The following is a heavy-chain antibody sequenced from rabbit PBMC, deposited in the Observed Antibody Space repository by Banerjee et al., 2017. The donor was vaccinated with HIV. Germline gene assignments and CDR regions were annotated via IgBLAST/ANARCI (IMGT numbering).Heavy chain of an antibody. CDR1: GFDFSRYG. CDR2: ITYDGRT. D-gene: IGHD4-1*01. Sequence: EQLVESGGGLVQPGGSLKLSCKASGFDFSRYGVSWVRQAPGKGLEYIGYITYDGRTYYASWVNGRFSISRTSSTTVALQMTSLTAADTATYFCARDLAGVIGWNFDLWGPGTLVTVS. CDR3: ARDLAGVIGWNFDL. V-gene: IGHV1S21*01. J-gene: IGHJ4*01.